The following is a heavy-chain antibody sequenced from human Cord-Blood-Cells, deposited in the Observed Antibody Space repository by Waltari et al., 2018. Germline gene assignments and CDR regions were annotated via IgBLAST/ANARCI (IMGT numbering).Heavy chain of an antibody. CDR2: ISYDGSNK. V-gene: IGHV3-30*04. CDR1: FSSYA. J-gene: IGHJ3*02. Sequence: FSSYAMHWVRQAPGKGLEWVAVISYDGSNKYYADSVKGRFTISRDNSKNTLYLQMNSLRAEDTAVYYCARELGSSSSAFDIWGQGTMVTVSS. D-gene: IGHD6-6*01. CDR3: ARELGSSSSAFDI.